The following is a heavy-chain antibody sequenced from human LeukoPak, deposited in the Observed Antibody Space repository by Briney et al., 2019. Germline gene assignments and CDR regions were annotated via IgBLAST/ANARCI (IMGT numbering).Heavy chain of an antibody. J-gene: IGHJ4*02. CDR3: ARAGQWLLEGSFDY. CDR2: INPNRGGT. D-gene: IGHD6-19*01. V-gene: IGHV1-2*02. Sequence: CINPNRGGTNYAQKVQGRVTMNRDTAISTAYMELSRLRSDDTAVYYCARAGQWLLEGSFDYWGQGTLVTVSS.